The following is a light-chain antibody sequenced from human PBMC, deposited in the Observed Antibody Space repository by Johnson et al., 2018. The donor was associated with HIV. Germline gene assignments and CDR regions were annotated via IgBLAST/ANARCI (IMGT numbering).Light chain of an antibody. Sequence: VLTQPPSVSAAPGQTVTISCSGSSSNVGSSFVSWYRQVPGTAPKLLIYDNNKRPSGIPGRFSGSKSGPSATLGITGLQTGDEADYYCGTWESRLSAVFGTGTKVTVL. CDR1: SSNVGSSF. CDR2: DNN. J-gene: IGLJ1*01. CDR3: GTWESRLSAV. V-gene: IGLV1-51*01.